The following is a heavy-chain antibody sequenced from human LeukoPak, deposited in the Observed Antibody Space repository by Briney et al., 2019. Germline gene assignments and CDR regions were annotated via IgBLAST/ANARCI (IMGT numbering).Heavy chain of an antibody. D-gene: IGHD2-2*01. Sequence: PGGSLRLSCAASGFTFSDYYISWIRQAPGKGLEWVSYISSSSSYTNYADSVKGRFTISRDNAKNSLYLQMNSLRAEDTAVYYCAREMELGYCSSTSCYGPEDVWGQGTTVTVSS. CDR3: AREMELGYCSSTSCYGPEDV. J-gene: IGHJ6*02. V-gene: IGHV3-11*06. CDR1: GFTFSDYY. CDR2: ISSSSSYT.